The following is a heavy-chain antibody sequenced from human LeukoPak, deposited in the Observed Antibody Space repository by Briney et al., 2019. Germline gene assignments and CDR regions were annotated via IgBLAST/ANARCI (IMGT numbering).Heavy chain of an antibody. V-gene: IGHV3-30*02. CDR1: GFTFSSYG. J-gene: IGHJ6*03. Sequence: TGGSLRLSCAASGFTFSSYGMHWVRQAPGKGLEWVAFIRYDGSNKYYADSVKGRFTISRDNSKNTLYLQMNSLRAEDTALYYCARSSSRPTYYYYYMDVWGKGTTVSVSS. CDR3: ARSSSRPTYYYYYMDV. CDR2: IRYDGSNK. D-gene: IGHD6-6*01.